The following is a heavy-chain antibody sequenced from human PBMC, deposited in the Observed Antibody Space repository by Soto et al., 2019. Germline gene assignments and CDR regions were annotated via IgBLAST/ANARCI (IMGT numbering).Heavy chain of an antibody. J-gene: IGHJ4*02. CDR2: ISSSSRTT. V-gene: IGHV3-23*01. D-gene: IGHD1-1*01. CDR1: GFTFVNYR. Sequence: LRRSSETCGFTFVNYRMGWVRQPPAKWVHCVSGISSSSRTTYYADSVRGRFTISRDNSKNTLYLQMDTPRADDRAVYYCAKVDKSGDVIEYFDSWGQGSLVTVSS. CDR3: AKVDKSGDVIEYFDS.